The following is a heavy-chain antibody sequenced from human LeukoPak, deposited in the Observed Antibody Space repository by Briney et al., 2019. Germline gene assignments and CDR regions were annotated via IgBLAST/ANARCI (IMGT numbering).Heavy chain of an antibody. Sequence: GGSLRLSCAASGFILSDYDINWVRQAPGKGLEWVSYVSSSGNIIYYADSVKGRFTISRDNSKNTLYLQMNSLRAEDTAVYYCAKDLGSGGDSSGYYSYFDYWGQGTLVTVSS. CDR2: VSSSGNII. J-gene: IGHJ4*02. CDR1: GFILSDYD. D-gene: IGHD3-22*01. V-gene: IGHV3-48*03. CDR3: AKDLGSGGDSSGYYSYFDY.